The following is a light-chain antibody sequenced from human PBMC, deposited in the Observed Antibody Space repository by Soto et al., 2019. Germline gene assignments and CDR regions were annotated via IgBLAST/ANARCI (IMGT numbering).Light chain of an antibody. CDR2: GAS. V-gene: IGKV3-20*01. CDR1: QSVSSSY. J-gene: IGKJ2*01. Sequence: IVLTQSPGTLSLSPGERATLSCRARQSVSSSYLAWYQQKPGQAPRLRIYGASSRATGIPDRFSGSGSGTDFTLTISRLEPEDFAVYYCQQYGSSPRNTFGQGTKLEIK. CDR3: QQYGSSPRNT.